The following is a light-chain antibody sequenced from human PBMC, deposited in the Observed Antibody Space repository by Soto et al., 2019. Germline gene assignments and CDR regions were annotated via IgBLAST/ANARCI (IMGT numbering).Light chain of an antibody. CDR2: ATS. J-gene: IGKJ2*01. CDR1: QSVSRY. V-gene: IGKV3-20*01. CDR3: QRYGASSFT. Sequence: EIVLTQSPATLSLSPGERATLSCRASQSVSRYLSWYQHKPGQAPRRLIYATSSRATGIPDRFSGSGSGTDFTLTISRLEPEDFAVYYCQRYGASSFTFGQGTNLEIK.